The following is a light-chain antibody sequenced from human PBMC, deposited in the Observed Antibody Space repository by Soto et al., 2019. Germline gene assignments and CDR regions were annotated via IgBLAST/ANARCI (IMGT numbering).Light chain of an antibody. J-gene: IGKJ5*01. Sequence: TQSPSTLSGSVGDRVTITCRASQTISSWLAWYQQKPGQPPRLLIYDASNRATGIPARFSGSGSETDFTLTISSLEPEDFAVYYCQQRNIWPPITFGQGTRLEIK. CDR3: QQRNIWPPIT. CDR2: DAS. V-gene: IGKV3-11*01. CDR1: QTISSW.